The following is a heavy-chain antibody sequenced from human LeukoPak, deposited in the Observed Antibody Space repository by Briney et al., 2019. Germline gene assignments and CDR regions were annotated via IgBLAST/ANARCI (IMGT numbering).Heavy chain of an antibody. CDR1: GFTFSSYG. J-gene: IGHJ4*02. CDR3: ARRAYGDYDNYFDY. V-gene: IGHV3-33*01. CDR2: IWYDGSNK. D-gene: IGHD4-17*01. Sequence: GGSLRLSCAASGFTFSSYGMHWVRQAPGKGLEWVAVIWYDGSNKYYADSVKGRFTISRDNFKNTLYLQMSSLRAEDTAVYYCARRAYGDYDNYFDYWGQGTLVTVSS.